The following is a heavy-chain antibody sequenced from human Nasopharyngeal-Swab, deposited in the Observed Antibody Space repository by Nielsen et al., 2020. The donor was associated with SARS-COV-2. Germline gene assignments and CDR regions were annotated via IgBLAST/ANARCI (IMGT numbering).Heavy chain of an antibody. J-gene: IGHJ4*02. D-gene: IGHD2-21*01. CDR3: AKSMAYFQLSGTYNLDF. V-gene: IGHV3-7*01. Sequence: GGSLRLSCAASGFMISSYWMSWVRQAPGKGLEWVANIKQDGSEKHYVGSVKGRFTVSRDSSKNTVYLQMNSLRPDDTAVYFCAKSMAYFQLSGTYNLDFWGQGTLVTVSS. CDR2: IKQDGSEK. CDR1: GFMISSYW.